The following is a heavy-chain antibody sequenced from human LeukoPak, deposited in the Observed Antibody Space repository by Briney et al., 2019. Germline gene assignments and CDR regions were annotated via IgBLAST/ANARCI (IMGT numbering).Heavy chain of an antibody. CDR2: ISWNSGSI. CDR1: GFTFDDYA. D-gene: IGHD3-10*01. V-gene: IGHV3-9*01. CDR3: ARGRGGSGFYAMDV. J-gene: IGHJ6*02. Sequence: GGSLRLSCAASGFTFDDYAMHWVRQAPGKGLEWVSGISWNSGSIGYADSVKGRFTISRDNAKNSLYLQMNSLRAEDTAVYYCARGRGGSGFYAMDVWGQGTTVTVSS.